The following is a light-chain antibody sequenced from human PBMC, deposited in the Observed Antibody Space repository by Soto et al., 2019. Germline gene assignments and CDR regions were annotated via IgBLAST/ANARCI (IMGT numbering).Light chain of an antibody. Sequence: QSALTQPASVSGSPGQSITISCTGSSSDVGRYNYVSWYQQHPGKAPKLMIYEVSYRPSGVSNRFSGSKSGDTASLTISGLQAEYEADYYCTSYTTSSTPYVFGTGTKLTVL. V-gene: IGLV2-14*01. J-gene: IGLJ1*01. CDR2: EVS. CDR1: SSDVGRYNY. CDR3: TSYTTSSTPYV.